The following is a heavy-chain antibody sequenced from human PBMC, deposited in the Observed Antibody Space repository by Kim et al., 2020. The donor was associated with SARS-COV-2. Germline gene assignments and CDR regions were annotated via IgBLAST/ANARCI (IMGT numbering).Heavy chain of an antibody. CDR3: ARDGEYYDSAGYPDYFDS. D-gene: IGHD3-22*01. V-gene: IGHV3-48*03. J-gene: IGHJ4*02. Sequence: VKGRFTITRKNAVNSLYLQLDSLRAEDTAVYYCARDGEYYDSAGYPDYFDSWGQGTLVTVSS.